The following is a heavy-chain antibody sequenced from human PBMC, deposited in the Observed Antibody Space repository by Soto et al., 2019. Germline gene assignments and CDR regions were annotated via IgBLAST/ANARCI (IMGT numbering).Heavy chain of an antibody. J-gene: IGHJ4*02. CDR3: ARDKRDLRVLEWSYYFDY. CDR2: ISYDGSNK. V-gene: IGHV3-30-3*01. D-gene: IGHD3-3*01. CDR1: GFTFSSCA. Sequence: QVQLVESGGGVVQPGRSLRLSCAASGFTFSSCAMHWVRQAPGKGLEWGALISYDGSNKYYADSVKGRFTISRDNSKNTLYMQMNSVRAEDTAVYYCARDKRDLRVLEWSYYFDYWGQGTLVTVSS.